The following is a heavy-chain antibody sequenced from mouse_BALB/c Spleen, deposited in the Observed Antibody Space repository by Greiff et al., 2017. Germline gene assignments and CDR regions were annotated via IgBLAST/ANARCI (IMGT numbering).Heavy chain of an antibody. CDR2: INPGSGGT. J-gene: IGHJ2*01. Sequence: VQLQESGAELVRPGTSVKVSCKASGYAFTNYLIEWVKQRPGQGLEWIGVINPGSGGTNYNQKFKDKATLTADKSSSTAYMQLSSLTSEDSAVYYCARGLPYFDYWGQGTTLTVSS. CDR1: GYAFTNYL. D-gene: IGHD2-2*01. CDR3: ARGLPYFDY. V-gene: IGHV1-54*01.